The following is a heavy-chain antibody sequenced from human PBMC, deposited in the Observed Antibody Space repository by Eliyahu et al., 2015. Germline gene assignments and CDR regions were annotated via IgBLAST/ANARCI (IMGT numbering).Heavy chain of an antibody. Sequence: EVQLLESGGGLVQPGGSLRLSCAASGFTFSSYAMSWVRQAPGKGLEWVSAISGSGGSTYYADSVKGRFTISRDNSKNTLYLQMNSLRAEDTAVYYCAKDQLADSGPSSWYDLDYWGQGTLVTVSS. V-gene: IGHV3-23*01. CDR2: ISGSGGST. CDR1: GFTFSSYA. CDR3: AKDQLADSGPSSWYDLDY. J-gene: IGHJ4*02. D-gene: IGHD6-13*01.